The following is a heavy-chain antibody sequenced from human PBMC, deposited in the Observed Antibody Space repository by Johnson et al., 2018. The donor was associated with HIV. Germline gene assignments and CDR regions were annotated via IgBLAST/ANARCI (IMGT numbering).Heavy chain of an antibody. Sequence: EVQLVESGGGLVQPGGSLRLSCAASGFTFSSYWMSWVRQAPGKGLEWVANIKQDGSEKYYLDSVKGRFSISRDNSKNTLYLQMNSLRAEDTAVYYCAREEIVVVTAMDAFDIWGQGTMVTVSS. CDR3: AREEIVVVTAMDAFDI. J-gene: IGHJ3*02. CDR1: GFTFSSYW. V-gene: IGHV3-7*01. CDR2: IKQDGSEK. D-gene: IGHD2-21*02.